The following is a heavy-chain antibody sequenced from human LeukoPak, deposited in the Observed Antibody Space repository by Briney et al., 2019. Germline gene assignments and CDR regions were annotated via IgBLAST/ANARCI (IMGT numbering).Heavy chain of an antibody. J-gene: IGHJ4*02. CDR1: GGSISSSSHY. CDR3: ARHEHVGYSGYDVGSVRY. V-gene: IGHV4-39*01. Sequence: SETLSLTCTVSGGSISSSSHYWGWIRQPPGKGLEWIGSIYFSGSTYYNPSLKSRVTISVDTSKNQFSLKLSSVTAADTAVYYCARHEHVGYSGYDVGSVRYWGQGTLVTVSS. CDR2: IYFSGST. D-gene: IGHD5-12*01.